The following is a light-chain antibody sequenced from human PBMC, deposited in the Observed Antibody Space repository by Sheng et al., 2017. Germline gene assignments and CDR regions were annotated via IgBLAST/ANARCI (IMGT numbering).Light chain of an antibody. CDR3: QQYYNWPATWT. Sequence: ETVLTQYPGTLSVSPGERATLSCRASKSVGVDLAWYQQRPGQAPSLLMYEASTRATGVPARFSGSGSGTEFSLTISSLQPEDFAVYYCQQYYNWPATWTFGQGTKVEIK. CDR1: KSVGVD. V-gene: IGKV3-15*01. CDR2: EAS. J-gene: IGKJ1*01.